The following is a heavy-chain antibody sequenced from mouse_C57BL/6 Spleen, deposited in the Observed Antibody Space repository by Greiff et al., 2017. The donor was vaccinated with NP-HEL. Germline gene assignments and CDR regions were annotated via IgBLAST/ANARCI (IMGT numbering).Heavy chain of an antibody. CDR2: IYPGSGST. V-gene: IGHV1-55*01. Sequence: QVQLQQPGAELVKPGASVKMSCKASGYTFTSYWITWVKQRPGQGLEWIGDIYPGSGSTNYNEKFKSKATLTVDTSSSTAYMQLSSLTSEDSAVYYCATTLYYGNYGDFDYWGQGTTLTVSS. CDR1: GYTFTSYW. J-gene: IGHJ2*01. D-gene: IGHD2-1*01. CDR3: ATTLYYGNYGDFDY.